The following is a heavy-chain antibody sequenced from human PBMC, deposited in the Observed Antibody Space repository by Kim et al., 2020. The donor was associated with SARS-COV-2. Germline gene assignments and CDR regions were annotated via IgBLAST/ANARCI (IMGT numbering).Heavy chain of an antibody. CDR3: ARVLLKGYYPNYYYYYGMDV. D-gene: IGHD3-3*01. J-gene: IGHJ6*02. CDR1: GGSISSYY. CDR2: IYYSGST. V-gene: IGHV4-59*01. Sequence: SETLSLTCTVSGGSISSYYWSWIRQPPGKGLEWIGYIYYSGSTNYNPSLKSRVTISVDTSKNQFSLKLSSVTAADTAVYYCARVLLKGYYPNYYYYYGMDVWGQGTTVTVSS.